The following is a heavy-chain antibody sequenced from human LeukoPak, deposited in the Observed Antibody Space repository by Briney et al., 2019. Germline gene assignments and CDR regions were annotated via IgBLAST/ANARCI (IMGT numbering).Heavy chain of an antibody. D-gene: IGHD6-13*01. J-gene: IGHJ6*03. CDR1: GFTFSDYY. CDR2: ISSSGSTI. CDR3: ARLDRADYSTSPVPYYNYYMNA. V-gene: IGHV3-11*04. Sequence: GGSLRLSCAASGFTFSDYYMSWIRQAPGKGLEWVSYISSSGSTIYYADSVKGRFTISRDNAKNSLYLQVKSLRAEDTAVYYCARLDRADYSTSPVPYYNYYMNAWDKGTTVIVSS.